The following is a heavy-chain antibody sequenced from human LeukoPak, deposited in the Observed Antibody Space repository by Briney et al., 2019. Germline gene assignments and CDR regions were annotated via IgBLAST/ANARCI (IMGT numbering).Heavy chain of an antibody. CDR3: TTASHYSSGDY. J-gene: IGHJ4*02. V-gene: IGHV3-15*01. CDR2: IKSKTDGGTT. CDR1: GFTFSNAW. D-gene: IGHD6-25*01. Sequence: PGGSLRLSCAPSGFTFSNAWMSWLRQATGKGLEWVGRIKSKTDGGTTDYAAPVKGKFTISRDDSKNTLYLHITMLKPENTAVIYRTTASHYSSGDYSGQGKLVTVSS.